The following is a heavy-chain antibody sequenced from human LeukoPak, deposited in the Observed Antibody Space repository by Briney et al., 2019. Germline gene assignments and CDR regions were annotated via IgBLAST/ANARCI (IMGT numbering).Heavy chain of an antibody. V-gene: IGHV3-23*01. Sequence: GSLRLSCAASGFTFSSYAMSWVRQAPGKGLEGVSAISGSGGSTYYADSVKGRFTISRDNSKNTLYLQMNSLRAEDTAVYYCAKDLDFLTAAFDYWGQGTLVTVSS. CDR2: ISGSGGST. J-gene: IGHJ4*02. D-gene: IGHD3-9*01. CDR3: AKDLDFLTAAFDY. CDR1: GFTFSSYA.